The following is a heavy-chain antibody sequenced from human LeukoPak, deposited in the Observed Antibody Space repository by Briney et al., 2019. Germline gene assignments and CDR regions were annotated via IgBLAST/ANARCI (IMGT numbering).Heavy chain of an antibody. CDR1: GFTFSRYW. Sequence: GGSLRLSCAASGFTFSRYWMHWVRQAPGKGPVWVSRINTDGSSTTYADSVKGRFTVARDNAKNTLYLQMNSLRAEDTAVYYCARDEGSGSWSWGQGTLVAVSS. D-gene: IGHD1-26*01. J-gene: IGHJ5*02. V-gene: IGHV3-74*01. CDR2: INTDGSST. CDR3: ARDEGSGSWS.